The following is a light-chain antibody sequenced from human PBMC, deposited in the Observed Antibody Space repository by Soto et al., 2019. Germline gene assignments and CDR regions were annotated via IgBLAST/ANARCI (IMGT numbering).Light chain of an antibody. J-gene: IGLJ2*01. V-gene: IGLV2-11*01. CDR1: SNDIGGYNY. CDR2: DVS. Sequence: QSVLTQPRSVSGSPGQAVTISCTGTSNDIGGYNYVSWYQQHPDKAPKLMIFDVSQRPSGVPDRFSGSKSGNTASLTISELQAEDEADYYCCSYAGSYTFVVFGGGTKLTVL. CDR3: CSYAGSYTFVV.